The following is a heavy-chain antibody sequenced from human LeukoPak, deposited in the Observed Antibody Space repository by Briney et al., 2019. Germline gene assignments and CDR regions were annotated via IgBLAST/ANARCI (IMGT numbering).Heavy chain of an antibody. CDR2: ISSSSIYI. J-gene: IGHJ5*02. V-gene: IGHV3-21*01. CDR1: GFTFSSYS. CDR3: ARGYCSSTSCPDWFDP. D-gene: IGHD2-2*01. Sequence: GGSLRLSCAASGFTFSSYSMNWVRQAPGKGLEWVSSISSSSIYIYYADSVKGRFTISRDNSKNTLYLQMNSLRAEDTAVYYCARGYCSSTSCPDWFDPWGQGTLVTVSS.